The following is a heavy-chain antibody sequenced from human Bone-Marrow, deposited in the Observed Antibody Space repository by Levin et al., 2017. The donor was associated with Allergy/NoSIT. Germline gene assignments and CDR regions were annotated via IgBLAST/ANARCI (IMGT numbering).Heavy chain of an antibody. D-gene: IGHD2-2*01. CDR1: GFTFSSYS. V-gene: IGHV3-21*01. J-gene: IGHJ4*02. Sequence: GGSLRLSCAASGFTFSSYSMEWVRQAPGKGLEWVSSISTTSGSYIYYADSVKGRFTISRDNAKNSLYLQMDSLRAEDTAVYFCARLDCTSTSCFGKYYFACWGQGTLVTVSS. CDR3: ARLDCTSTSCFGKYYFAC. CDR2: ISTTSGSYI.